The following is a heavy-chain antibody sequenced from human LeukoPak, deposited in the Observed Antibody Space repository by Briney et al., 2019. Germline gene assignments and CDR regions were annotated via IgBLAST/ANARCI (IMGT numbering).Heavy chain of an antibody. J-gene: IGHJ6*03. CDR1: GFTFSNYG. V-gene: IGHV3-30*02. CDR2: IRYDGSYE. CDR3: AKDIYDFWSGPQGYYMDV. Sequence: GGSLRLSCAASGFTFSNYGMHWVRQAPGKGLEWMAFIRYDGSYEYYADSVKGPFTISRDNSENTLYLQMNSLRAEDTALYYCAKDIYDFWSGPQGYYMDVWGKGTTVTVSS. D-gene: IGHD3-3*01.